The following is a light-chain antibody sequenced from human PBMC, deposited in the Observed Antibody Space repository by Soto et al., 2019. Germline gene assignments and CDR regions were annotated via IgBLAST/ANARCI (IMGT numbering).Light chain of an antibody. J-gene: IGLJ2*01. Sequence: QSVLTQPPSVSGTPGQRVTISCTGSSSNIGAGYDVHWYQQLPGTAPKLLIYGNNNRPSGVPDRFSGSKSGTSASLAITGLQAEDGADYYCQSYDSSLSAHVVFGGGTKLTVL. CDR1: SSNIGAGYD. CDR3: QSYDSSLSAHVV. V-gene: IGLV1-40*01. CDR2: GNN.